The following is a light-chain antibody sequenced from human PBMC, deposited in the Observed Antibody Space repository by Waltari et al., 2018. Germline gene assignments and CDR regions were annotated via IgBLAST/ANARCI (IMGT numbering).Light chain of an antibody. CDR1: RRDVGGCN. Sequence: QSALTQPPSVTGSPGQSNPIPRTGTRRDVGGCNFPWYQEHPGKAPKLMIYDVSNRPSGVSNRFAGSKSGSTASLTISGLQAEDEADYYCASFTSINTVVFGGGTKLTVL. CDR3: ASFTSINTVV. CDR2: DVS. V-gene: IGLV2-14*03. J-gene: IGLJ2*01.